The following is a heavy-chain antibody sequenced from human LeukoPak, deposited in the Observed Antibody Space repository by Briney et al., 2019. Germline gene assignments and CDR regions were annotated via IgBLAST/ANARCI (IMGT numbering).Heavy chain of an antibody. D-gene: IGHD4-17*01. J-gene: IGHJ4*02. CDR3: ASGDYGVDY. CDR1: GFTFSSYA. Sequence: QPGGSLRLSCAASGFTFSSYAMSWVRQAPGKGLEWVSRINSDGSSTSYADSVKGRFTISRDNAKNTLYLQMNSLRAEDTAVYYCASGDYGVDYWGQGTLVTVSS. V-gene: IGHV3-74*01. CDR2: INSDGSST.